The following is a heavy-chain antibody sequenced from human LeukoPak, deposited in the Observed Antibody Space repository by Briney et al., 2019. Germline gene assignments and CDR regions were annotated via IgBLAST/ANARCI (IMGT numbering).Heavy chain of an antibody. V-gene: IGHV4-34*01. D-gene: IGHD6-19*01. CDR1: GGSFSGYY. CDR2: INHSGST. J-gene: IGHJ4*02. Sequence: SETLSLTCAVYGGSFSGYYWSWIRQPPGKGLEWIGEINHSGSTNYNPSLKSRVTISVDTSKNQFSLKLSSATAADTAVYYCARRAIAVAGRTFDYWGQGTLVTVSS. CDR3: ARRAIAVAGRTFDY.